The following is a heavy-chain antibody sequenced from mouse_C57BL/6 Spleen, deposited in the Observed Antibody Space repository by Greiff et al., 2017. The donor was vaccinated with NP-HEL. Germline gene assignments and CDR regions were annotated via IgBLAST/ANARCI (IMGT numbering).Heavy chain of an antibody. V-gene: IGHV1-19*01. CDR1: GYTFTDYY. J-gene: IGHJ3*01. CDR3: ARGGAGTKSFAY. D-gene: IGHD4-1*01. Sequence: VQLQQSGPVLVKPGASVKMSCKASGYTFTDYYMNWVKQSHGKSLEWIGVINPYNGGTSYNQKFKGKATLTVDKSSSTAYMELNSLTSEDSAVYYCARGGAGTKSFAYWGQGTLVTVSA. CDR2: INPYNGGT.